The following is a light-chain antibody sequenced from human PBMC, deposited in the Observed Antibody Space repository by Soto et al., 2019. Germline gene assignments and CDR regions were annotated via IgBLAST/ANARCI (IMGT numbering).Light chain of an antibody. CDR1: QSVSSN. CDR2: GAS. CDR3: QQYNNGPPGT. V-gene: IGKV3-15*01. Sequence: ELVMTQSPATLSVSPGERATLACRARQSVSSNLAWYQQKPGQAPRRIIYGASTRATCIPARFSGSGSGTEFTLTISRLDSEDFAVYYCQQYNNGPPGTFGQGTKVEIK. J-gene: IGKJ1*01.